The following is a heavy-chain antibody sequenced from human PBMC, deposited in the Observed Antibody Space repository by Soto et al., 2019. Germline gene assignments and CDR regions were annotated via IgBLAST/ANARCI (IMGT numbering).Heavy chain of an antibody. J-gene: IGHJ4*02. V-gene: IGHV1-58*01. D-gene: IGHD1-26*01. Sequence: QMQLVQSGPEVKKPGTSVKVSCKASGFTFTSSAVQWVRQARGQRLEWIGWIVVGSGNTNYAQKFQERVTITRDMSTSTAYMELSSLRSEDTAVYYCAARPPYSGSYWGFDYWGQGTLVTVSS. CDR3: AARPPYSGSYWGFDY. CDR1: GFTFTSSA. CDR2: IVVGSGNT.